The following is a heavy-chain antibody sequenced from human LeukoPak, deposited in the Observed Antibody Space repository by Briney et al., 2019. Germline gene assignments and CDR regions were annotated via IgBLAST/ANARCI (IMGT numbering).Heavy chain of an antibody. D-gene: IGHD3-22*01. CDR3: ARELYYDSSGLNY. Sequence: ASVKVSCKASGYTFTGYYMHWVRQAPGQGLEGMGWINPNSGGTNYAQKFQGRVTMTRDTSISTAYMELGRLRSDDTAVYYCARELYYDSSGLNYWGQGTLVTVSS. CDR1: GYTFTGYY. CDR2: INPNSGGT. V-gene: IGHV1-2*02. J-gene: IGHJ4*02.